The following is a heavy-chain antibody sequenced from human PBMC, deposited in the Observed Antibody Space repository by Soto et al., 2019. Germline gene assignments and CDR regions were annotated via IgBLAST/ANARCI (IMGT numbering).Heavy chain of an antibody. CDR1: GVSISSGGYY. CDR2: IYYTGST. Sequence: SETLSLTYTVSGVSISSGGYYWSWIRQHPGKGLEWIGYIYYTGSTYYNPSLKSRVTMSLDTSKNQFSLKLSSVTVAYTAVYYCARGSQLERDAFDIWGQGTMVTVSS. D-gene: IGHD1-1*01. J-gene: IGHJ3*02. V-gene: IGHV4-31*03. CDR3: ARGSQLERDAFDI.